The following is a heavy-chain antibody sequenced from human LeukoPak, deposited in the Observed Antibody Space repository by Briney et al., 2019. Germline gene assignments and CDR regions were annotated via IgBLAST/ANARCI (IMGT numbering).Heavy chain of an antibody. CDR2: IDRDGSNT. D-gene: IGHD1-7*01. J-gene: IGHJ4*02. Sequence: PGGSLRLSCAASGFTFSSYWMRWVRQGPGKGPVWVSGIDRDGSNTYYADSVKGRFTISRDSSKNTLFLQMNSLRAEDTALYFCARKAQYNGHYPLDYWGQGTLVTVSS. CDR1: GFTFSSYW. V-gene: IGHV3-74*01. CDR3: ARKAQYNGHYPLDY.